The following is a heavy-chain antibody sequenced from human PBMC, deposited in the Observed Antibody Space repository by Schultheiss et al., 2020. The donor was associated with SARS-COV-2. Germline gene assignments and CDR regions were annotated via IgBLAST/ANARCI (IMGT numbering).Heavy chain of an antibody. CDR1: GYSISSGYY. D-gene: IGHD5-18*01. V-gene: IGHV4-38-2*02. J-gene: IGHJ6*02. CDR3: ARDRGYSYGSFGYYGMDV. CDR2: IYHSGST. Sequence: SETLSLTCAVSGYSISSGYYWGWIRQPPGKGLEWIGSIYHSGSTYYNPSLKSRVTISVDTSKNQFSLKLSSVTAADTAVYYCARDRGYSYGSFGYYGMDVWGQGTTVTVSS.